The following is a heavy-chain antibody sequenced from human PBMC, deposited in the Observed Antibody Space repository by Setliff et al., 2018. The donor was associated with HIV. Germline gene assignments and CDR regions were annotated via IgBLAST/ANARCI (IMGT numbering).Heavy chain of an antibody. J-gene: IGHJ4*02. V-gene: IGHV4-39*07. D-gene: IGHD3-10*01. CDR2: INHSGRT. Sequence: SETLSLTCTVSGGSIRSSSYYWGWIRQPPGKGLEWIGEINHSGRTKYNPSLKSRVTISVDTSKSQFSLRLNSVTATDTALYYCARGRFHRLHRPYSGSGSLGIQYFDYWGQGTLVTVSS. CDR3: ARGRFHRLHRPYSGSGSLGIQYFDY. CDR1: GGSIRSSSYY.